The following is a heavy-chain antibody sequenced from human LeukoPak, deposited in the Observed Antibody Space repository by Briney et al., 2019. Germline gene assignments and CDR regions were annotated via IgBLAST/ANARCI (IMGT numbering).Heavy chain of an antibody. CDR1: GYTFTGYY. V-gene: IGHV1-2*02. CDR3: TRYSIHSGFDY. Sequence: ASVKVSCKASGYTFTGYYIHWVRQAPGQGLEWMGWINPNSGGTNYAQKFQGRVTMTRDTSISTAYMELSRLRSDGTAVYYCTRYSIHSGFDYGAQEPLVPVSS. CDR2: INPNSGGT. D-gene: IGHD1-26*01. J-gene: IGHJ4*02.